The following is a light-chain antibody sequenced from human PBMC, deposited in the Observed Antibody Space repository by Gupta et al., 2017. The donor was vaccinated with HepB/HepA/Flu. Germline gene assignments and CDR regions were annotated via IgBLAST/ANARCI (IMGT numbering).Light chain of an antibody. CDR3: CSYTGTSTGGV. V-gene: IGLV2-14*01. CDR2: DVS. J-gene: IGLJ3*02. Sequence: SALTQPASVSGSPGQSITISSPGTRRDIGTYNSVSWYQQYPGRAPNLIIFDVSNRPSGVSHRFSGSRYGTTASLTIAGLQAEDEGDYYCCSYTGTSTGGVFGGGTKLTVL. CDR1: RRDIGTYNS.